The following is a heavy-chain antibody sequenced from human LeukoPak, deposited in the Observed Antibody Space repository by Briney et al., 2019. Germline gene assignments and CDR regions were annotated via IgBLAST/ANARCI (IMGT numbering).Heavy chain of an antibody. Sequence: PSETLSLTCIVSGGSISSYYWSWIRQPPGKGPEWIGYIYYSGSTNYNPSLKSRVTISVDTSKNQFSLKLSSVTAADPAVYYCARGLMMAVAGRGEFHYWGQGTLVTVSS. CDR3: ARGLMMAVAGRGEFHY. CDR1: GGSISSYY. J-gene: IGHJ4*02. V-gene: IGHV4-59*01. D-gene: IGHD6-13*01. CDR2: IYYSGST.